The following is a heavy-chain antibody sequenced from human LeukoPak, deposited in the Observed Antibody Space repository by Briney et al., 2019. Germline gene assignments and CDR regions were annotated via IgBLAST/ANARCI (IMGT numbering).Heavy chain of an antibody. Sequence: GGSLRLSCAASGFSFGSYRMHWVRQAPGKGLVWVSGINIHGTGTIYADSVKGRFTISRDNAKNTLYLQMNSLRAEDTAVYYCARDWRHHVDYWGQGILVTVSS. D-gene: IGHD1-14*01. V-gene: IGHV3-74*01. CDR3: ARDWRHHVDY. CDR2: INIHGTGT. CDR1: GFSFGSYR. J-gene: IGHJ4*02.